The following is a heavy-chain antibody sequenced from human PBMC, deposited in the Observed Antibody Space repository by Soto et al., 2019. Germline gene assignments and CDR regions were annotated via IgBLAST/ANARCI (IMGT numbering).Heavy chain of an antibody. CDR3: ARGPLRNWFDP. CDR2: INAGNGNT. D-gene: IGHD5-12*01. Sequence: ASVKVSREASGYIFTTYAMHWVRQAPGQRLEWMGWINAGNGNTKYSQKFQGRVTITKNTSASTAYMELSSLRSEDTAVYYCARGPLRNWFDPWGQGTLVTVSS. V-gene: IGHV1-3*01. CDR1: GYIFTTYA. J-gene: IGHJ5*02.